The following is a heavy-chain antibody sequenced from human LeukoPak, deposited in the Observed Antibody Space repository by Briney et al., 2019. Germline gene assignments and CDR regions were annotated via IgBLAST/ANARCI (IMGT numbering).Heavy chain of an antibody. J-gene: IGHJ4*02. D-gene: IGHD1-26*01. CDR1: GGTFSIYA. CDR2: IIPILGIA. CDR3: ARGPEWENLYYFDY. V-gene: IGHV1-69*04. Sequence: SVTVSFTASGGTFSIYAISWVRQAPGQGLEWMGRIIPILGIANYAQKFQGRVTITADKSTSTAYMELSSLRSEDTAVYYCARGPEWENLYYFDYWGQGALVTVSS.